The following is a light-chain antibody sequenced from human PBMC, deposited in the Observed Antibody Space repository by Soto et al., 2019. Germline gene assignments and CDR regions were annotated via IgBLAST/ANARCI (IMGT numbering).Light chain of an antibody. J-gene: IGLJ1*01. CDR2: DVS. Sequence: QAALTQPASVSGSPGQSITISCTGTSSDVGGYNYVSWYQHHPGKAPKLIIYDVSNRPSGVSNRFSGSKSGNTASLTISGLQPEDEADYYCSSYTTSNTRQIVFGTGTEVTVL. CDR3: SSYTTSNTRQIV. CDR1: SSDVGGYNY. V-gene: IGLV2-14*03.